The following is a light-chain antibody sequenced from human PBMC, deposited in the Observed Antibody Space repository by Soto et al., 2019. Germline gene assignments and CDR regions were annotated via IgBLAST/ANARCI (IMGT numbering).Light chain of an antibody. CDR1: QSVEDD. CDR2: GAT. Sequence: VMTQSPATLAVSPGDRATLYCRASQSVEDDVAWYQHQPGQAPRLLISGATERATDVPARFSGSGSGTDFTLTINSLQSDDAAVYYCQQYNTWPLVFGGGTKVEL. CDR3: QQYNTWPLV. J-gene: IGKJ4*01. V-gene: IGKV3-15*01.